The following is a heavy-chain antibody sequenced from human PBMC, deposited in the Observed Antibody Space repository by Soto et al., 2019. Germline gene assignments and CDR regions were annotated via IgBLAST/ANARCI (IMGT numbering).Heavy chain of an antibody. D-gene: IGHD5-18*01. J-gene: IGHJ5*02. Sequence: ASVKVSCKASGYTFTGYYMHWVRQAPGQGLEWMGGIIPIFGTANYAQKFQGRVTITADESTSTAYMELSSLRSEDTAVYYCATPGGYGWFDPWGQGTLVTVSS. V-gene: IGHV1-69*13. CDR2: IIPIFGTA. CDR1: GYTFTGYY. CDR3: ATPGGYGWFDP.